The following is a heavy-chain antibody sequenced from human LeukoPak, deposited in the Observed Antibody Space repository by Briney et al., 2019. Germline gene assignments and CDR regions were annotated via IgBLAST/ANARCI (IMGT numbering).Heavy chain of an antibody. Sequence: SETLSLTCNVSDGSINAYYWSWIRQPPGKGLERIGEINHSGSTNYNPSLKSRVTISVDTSKNQFSLKLSSVTAADTAVYYCARGSPTVRGVIKIPFDYWGQGTLVTVSS. J-gene: IGHJ4*02. CDR1: DGSINAYY. D-gene: IGHD3-10*01. V-gene: IGHV4-34*01. CDR3: ARGSPTVRGVIKIPFDY. CDR2: INHSGST.